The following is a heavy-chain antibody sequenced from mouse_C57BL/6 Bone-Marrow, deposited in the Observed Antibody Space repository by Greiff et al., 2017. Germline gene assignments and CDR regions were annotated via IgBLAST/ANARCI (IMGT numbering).Heavy chain of an antibody. Sequence: QVQLQQPGAELVMPGASVKLFCKASGYTFTSYWMHWVKQRPGQGLEWIGEIDPSDSYTNYNQKFKGKSTLTVDKSSSTAYMQLSSLTSEDSAVYYCAKGLLSPFAYWGQGTLVTVSA. V-gene: IGHV1-69*01. CDR2: IDPSDSYT. CDR1: GYTFTSYW. D-gene: IGHD2-3*01. CDR3: AKGLLSPFAY. J-gene: IGHJ3*01.